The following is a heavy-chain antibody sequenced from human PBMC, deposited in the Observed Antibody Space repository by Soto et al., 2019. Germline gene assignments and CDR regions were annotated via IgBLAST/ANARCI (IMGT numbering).Heavy chain of an antibody. V-gene: IGHV6-1*01. Sequence: SQTLSLTCAISGDSVSSNSAAWNWIRQSPSRGLEWLGRTYYRSKWYNDYAVSVKSRITINPDTSKNQFSLQLNSVTPGDTAVYYCARVGLELRNYYYYYGMDVWGQGTTVTVSS. D-gene: IGHD1-7*01. CDR2: TYYRSKWYN. CDR1: GDSVSSNSAA. CDR3: ARVGLELRNYYYYYGMDV. J-gene: IGHJ6*02.